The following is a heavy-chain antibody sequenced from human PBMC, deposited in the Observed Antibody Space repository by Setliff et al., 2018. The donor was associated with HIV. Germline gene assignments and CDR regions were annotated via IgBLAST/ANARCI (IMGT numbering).Heavy chain of an antibody. D-gene: IGHD2-21*01. J-gene: IGHJ4*02. V-gene: IGHV3-23*01. CDR1: VFTFSSYA. Sequence: GGSLRLSCAASVFTFSSYAMSWVRQAPGKGLEWFSGISKSGDNTYYADSVKGRFTISRDNSKNTLSLQMDSLRADDTAVFYCAKGGLDSVFQSFDYWGQGTMVTVSS. CDR3: AKGGLDSVFQSFDY. CDR2: ISKSGDNT.